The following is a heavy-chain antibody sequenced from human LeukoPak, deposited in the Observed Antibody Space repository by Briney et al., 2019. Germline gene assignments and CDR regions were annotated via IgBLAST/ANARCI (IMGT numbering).Heavy chain of an antibody. CDR2: ISSTGGST. J-gene: IGHJ4*02. V-gene: IGHV3-64D*06. CDR3: VKACLVIINYYFDY. CDR1: GFTFSNYA. Sequence: GGSLRLSCSASGFTFSNYAMHWVRQAPGRGLEYVSVISSTGGSTYYADSVKGRFTVSRDNSKNTLYLQMSSLRAEDTAVYYCVKACLVIINYYFDYRGQGTLVTVSS. D-gene: IGHD3-22*01.